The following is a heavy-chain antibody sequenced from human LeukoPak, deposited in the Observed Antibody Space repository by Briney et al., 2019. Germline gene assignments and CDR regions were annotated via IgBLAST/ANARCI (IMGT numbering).Heavy chain of an antibody. J-gene: IGHJ4*02. CDR1: GFSLSTSGMC. CDR3: ARIHCSGGSCSMNY. Sequence: SGPTLVNPTQTLTLTCTFSGFSLSTSGMCVSWIRQPPGKALEWLARIDWDDGKYYSTSLKTRLTISKDTSKNQVVLTMTNMDPVDTATYYCARIHCSGGSCSMNYWGQGTLVTVSS. V-gene: IGHV2-70*11. CDR2: IDWDDGK. D-gene: IGHD2-15*01.